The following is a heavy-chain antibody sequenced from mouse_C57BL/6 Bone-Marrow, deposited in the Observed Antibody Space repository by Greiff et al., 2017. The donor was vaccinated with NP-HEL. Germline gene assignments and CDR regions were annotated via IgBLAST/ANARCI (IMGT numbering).Heavy chain of an antibody. CDR1: GFTFSDYY. CDR2: INYDGSST. J-gene: IGHJ2*01. D-gene: IGHD3-3*01. CDR3: AREMPSGDSYYFDY. V-gene: IGHV5-16*01. Sequence: EVHLVESEGGLVQPGSSMKLSCTASGFTFSDYYMAWVRQVPEKGLEWVANINYDGSSTYYLDSLKSRFIISRDNAKNILYLQMSSLKSEDTATYYCAREMPSGDSYYFDYWGQGTTLTVSS.